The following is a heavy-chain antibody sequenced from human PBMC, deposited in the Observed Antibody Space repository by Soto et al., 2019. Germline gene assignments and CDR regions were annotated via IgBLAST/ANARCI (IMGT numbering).Heavy chain of an antibody. V-gene: IGHV1-69*12. J-gene: IGHJ6*02. CDR2: TIPILGTT. D-gene: IGHD2-21*02. Sequence: QVQLVQSGAEVKKPGSSVKVSCKASGGTFSSYSISWVRQAPGQGLEWMGGTIPILGTTNYAQKFQGRVTITADESTSTAYLELSSLRSEDTAVYYCARCLVTSYFYYYGMDVWGQGTTVTVSS. CDR1: GGTFSSYS. CDR3: ARCLVTSYFYYYGMDV.